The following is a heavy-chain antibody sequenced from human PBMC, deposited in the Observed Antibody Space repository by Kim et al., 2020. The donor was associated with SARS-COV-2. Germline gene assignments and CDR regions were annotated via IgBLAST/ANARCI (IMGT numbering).Heavy chain of an antibody. J-gene: IGHJ5*02. Sequence: SETLSLTCAVYGGSFSGYYWSWIRQPPGKGLEWIGEINHSGSTNYNPSLKSRVTISVDTSKNQFSLKLSSVTAADTAVYYCARATRVLLWFGESLVEPFDPWGQGTLVTVSS. D-gene: IGHD3-10*01. CDR3: ARATRVLLWFGESLVEPFDP. V-gene: IGHV4-34*01. CDR2: INHSGST. CDR1: GGSFSGYY.